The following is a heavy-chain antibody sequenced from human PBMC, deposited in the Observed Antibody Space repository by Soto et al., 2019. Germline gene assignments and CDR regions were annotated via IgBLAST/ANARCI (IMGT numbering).Heavy chain of an antibody. D-gene: IGHD3-10*02. V-gene: IGHV3-30*18. CDR2: ISYDGSNE. CDR1: GFTFSSHV. Sequence: QVQLVESGGDVVQPGRSLKLSCAASGFTFSSHVMHWVRQAPGKGLEWVALISYDGSNEFYADSVKGRFTISRDSSKNTLNRQMNNQEPEHTAVYSWAKGALPQCCQKCYFDSWGQGTLVTVSS. CDR3: AKGALPQCCQKCYFDS. J-gene: IGHJ4*02.